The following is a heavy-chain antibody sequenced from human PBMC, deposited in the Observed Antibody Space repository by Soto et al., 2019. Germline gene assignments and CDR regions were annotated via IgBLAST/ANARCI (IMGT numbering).Heavy chain of an antibody. V-gene: IGHV1-18*01. CDR1: GYTFTSYG. J-gene: IGHJ4*02. Sequence: ASVKVSCKASGYTFTSYGISWVRQAPGQGLEWMGWISAYNGNTNYAQKLQGRVTMTTDTSTSTAYMELRSLTSDDTAVYYCAGVFIDDSSSSNDYWGQGTLVTVSS. D-gene: IGHD6-6*01. CDR3: AGVFIDDSSSSNDY. CDR2: ISAYNGNT.